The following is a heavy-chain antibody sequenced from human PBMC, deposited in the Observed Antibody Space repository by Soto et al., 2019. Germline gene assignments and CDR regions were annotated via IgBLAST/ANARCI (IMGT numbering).Heavy chain of an antibody. D-gene: IGHD1-26*01. J-gene: IGHJ4*02. CDR2: INPFVGTA. V-gene: IGHV1-69*06. CDR3: VRRTEGKEGYSY. Sequence: QVQLVQSGAEVKKPGSSVKVSCKVSGGTFSTYCLGWVRQAPGQGLEWMGAINPFVGTANYAQKFRDRVTITADRSTTTSYMAVTSLTLEDTAVYYGVRRTEGKEGYSYWGQFTLVSVS. CDR1: GGTFSTYC.